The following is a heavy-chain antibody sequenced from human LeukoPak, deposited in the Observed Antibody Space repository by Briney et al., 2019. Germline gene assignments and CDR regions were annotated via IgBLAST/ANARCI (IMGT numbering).Heavy chain of an antibody. D-gene: IGHD5-18*01. J-gene: IGHJ4*02. Sequence: GASVKVSCKASGYTFSSYDINWVRQATGQGLEWMGWMNPNSGKTGYAQKFQGRVTMTTDTSTSTAYMELRSLRSDDTAVYYCARDPNAMVTSLFDYWGQGTLVTVSS. V-gene: IGHV1-8*01. CDR2: MNPNSGKT. CDR3: ARDPNAMVTSLFDY. CDR1: GYTFSSYD.